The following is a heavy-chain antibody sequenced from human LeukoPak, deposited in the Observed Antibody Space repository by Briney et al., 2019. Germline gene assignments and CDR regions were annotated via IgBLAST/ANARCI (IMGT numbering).Heavy chain of an antibody. V-gene: IGHV3-64D*06. CDR3: VKDGSGSYYTSYFDY. J-gene: IGHJ4*02. CDR1: GFTFSRYA. Sequence: GGSLRLSCSASGFTFSRYAMHWVRQAPGKGLEYVSAISSNGGSTYYADSVKGRFTISRDNSKNTLYLQMSSLRTEDTAVYYCVKDGSGSYYTSYFDYWGQGTLVTVSS. CDR2: ISSNGGST. D-gene: IGHD3-10*01.